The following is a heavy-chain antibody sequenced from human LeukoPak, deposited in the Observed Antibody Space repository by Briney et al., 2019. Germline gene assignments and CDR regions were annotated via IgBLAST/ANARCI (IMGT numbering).Heavy chain of an antibody. CDR3: ARAMSSSWHGSFDY. Sequence: ASVKVSCKASGYTFTGYYMHWVRQAPGQGLEWMGWINPNSGGTNYAQKFQGRVTMTRDTSISTAYMELSRLRSDDTAVYYCARAMSSSWHGSFDYWGQGTLATVSS. J-gene: IGHJ4*02. D-gene: IGHD6-13*01. CDR1: GYTFTGYY. CDR2: INPNSGGT. V-gene: IGHV1-2*02.